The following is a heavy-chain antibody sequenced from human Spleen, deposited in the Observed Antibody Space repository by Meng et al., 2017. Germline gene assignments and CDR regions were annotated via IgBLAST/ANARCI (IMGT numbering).Heavy chain of an antibody. J-gene: IGHJ5*02. D-gene: IGHD6-13*01. CDR2: IWYDGSNK. Sequence: GESLKISCAASGFTFSSYGMHWVRQAPGKGLEWVTVIWYDGSNKYYADSVKGRFTISRDNSKNTLYLQMNSLRAEDTAVYYCARGIAAAGIYRTYNWFDPWGQGTLVTVSS. CDR1: GFTFSSYG. CDR3: ARGIAAAGIYRTYNWFDP. V-gene: IGHV3-33*01.